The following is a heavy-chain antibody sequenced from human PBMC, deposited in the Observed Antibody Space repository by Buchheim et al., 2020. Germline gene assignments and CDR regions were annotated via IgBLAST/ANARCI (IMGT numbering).Heavy chain of an antibody. V-gene: IGHV3-23*01. Sequence: EAQLLESGGGLVQPGGSLRLSCAVSGFTFSNSAMTWVRQAPGKGLEWVSAISRIGDPTYYADSVMGRFTISRDTSKNTLYLQMNSLRVDDTAVYYCAKEEVPNDYWGLGT. CDR1: GFTFSNSA. CDR3: AKEEVPNDY. CDR2: ISRIGDPT. J-gene: IGHJ4*02.